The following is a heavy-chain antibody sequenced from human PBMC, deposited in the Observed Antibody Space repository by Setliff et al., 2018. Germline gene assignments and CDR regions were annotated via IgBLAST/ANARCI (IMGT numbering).Heavy chain of an antibody. CDR1: TFSNYA. V-gene: IGHV4-39*07. Sequence: TFSNYAMAWVRQPPGKGLEWIGSIYYSGSTYYNPSLKSRVTISVDTSKNQFSLKLSSVTAADTAVYYCARVAYYYDSSGYLSGAFDIWGQGTMVTV. D-gene: IGHD3-22*01. J-gene: IGHJ3*02. CDR2: IYYSGST. CDR3: ARVAYYYDSSGYLSGAFDI.